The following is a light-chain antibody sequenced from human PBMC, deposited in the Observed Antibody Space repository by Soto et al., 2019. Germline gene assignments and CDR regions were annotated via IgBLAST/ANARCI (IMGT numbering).Light chain of an antibody. V-gene: IGKV1-33*01. CDR1: QDISNY. Sequence: DIQMTQSPSSLSASVGDRVTITFQASQDISNYLNWYQQKPGKAPKLLIYDASNLETGVPSRFSGSGSRTDFTITISSLQLEDIATYYCQQYDNLAITFGQGTRLEIK. J-gene: IGKJ5*01. CDR3: QQYDNLAIT. CDR2: DAS.